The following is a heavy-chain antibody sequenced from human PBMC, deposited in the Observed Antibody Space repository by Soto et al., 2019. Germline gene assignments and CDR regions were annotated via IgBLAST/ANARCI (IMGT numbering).Heavy chain of an antibody. Sequence: EVQLVESGGGLVQPGGSLRLSCAASGLTFSSYWMHWVRQAPGKGLVWVSRINTDGSSTTYADSVKGRFTISRDNTKNPLYLRMSRLRVGDTAVDYCARASGSNIQFDYWGQGTLVTVSS. J-gene: IGHJ4*02. D-gene: IGHD1-26*01. V-gene: IGHV3-74*01. CDR1: GLTFSSYW. CDR3: ARASGSNIQFDY. CDR2: INTDGSST.